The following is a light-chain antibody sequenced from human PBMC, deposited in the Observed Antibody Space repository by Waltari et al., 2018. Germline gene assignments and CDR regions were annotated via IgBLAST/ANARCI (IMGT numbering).Light chain of an antibody. Sequence: QSALTQPRSVSGSPGQSVTISCPGTSSDVGRNNQVSWYQHYPGEAPRLMIYVATERPAGVPDRFAGSKAGNTASRTISGLQTEEEAEYYCCSYAGRYVVVGGGTKLTVL. J-gene: IGLJ2*01. V-gene: IGLV2-11*01. CDR2: VAT. CDR1: SSDVGRNNQ. CDR3: CSYAGRYVV.